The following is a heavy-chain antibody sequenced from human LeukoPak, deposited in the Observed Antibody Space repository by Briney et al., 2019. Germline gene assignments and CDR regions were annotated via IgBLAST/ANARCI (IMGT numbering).Heavy chain of an antibody. D-gene: IGHD7-27*01. CDR3: VKRQPNWGFFDS. J-gene: IGHJ4*02. V-gene: IGHV3-66*01. CDR2: IYSGGNT. CDR1: GFTVSNNY. Sequence: GGSLRLSCAASGFTVSNNYVYWVRQAPGKGLEWVSVIYSGGNTYYADSVKDRFIISRDNSKNTVYLHMNSLRAEDTAVYYCVKRQPNWGFFDSWGQGTLVTVSS.